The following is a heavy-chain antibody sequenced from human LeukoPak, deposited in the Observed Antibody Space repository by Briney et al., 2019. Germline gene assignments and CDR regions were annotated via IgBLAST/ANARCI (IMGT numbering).Heavy chain of an antibody. CDR2: IKQDGSDK. D-gene: IGHD5-24*01. Sequence: GGSLRLSCAASGFTFTTYWMTWVRQAPGKGLEWVANIKQDGSDKYYVDSVKGRFTISRDNARKSVYLQMNSLRAEDTAVYYCARARASYNPFDYWGQGTLVTVSS. J-gene: IGHJ4*02. CDR3: ARARASYNPFDY. CDR1: GFTFTTYW. V-gene: IGHV3-7*01.